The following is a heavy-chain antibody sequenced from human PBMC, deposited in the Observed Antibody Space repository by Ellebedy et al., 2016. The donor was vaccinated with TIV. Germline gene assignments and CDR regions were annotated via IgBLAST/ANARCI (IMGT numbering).Heavy chain of an antibody. Sequence: GESLKISCAASGFTFSSYAMSWVRQAPGKGLEWVSAISGSGGSIYYADSVKGRFTISRDNSKNTLYLQMNSLRAQDTAVYYCAKVAKDVLLWFGDLNGLYGMDVWGQGTTVTVS. J-gene: IGHJ6*02. CDR2: ISGSGGSI. CDR1: GFTFSSYA. CDR3: AKVAKDVLLWFGDLNGLYGMDV. D-gene: IGHD3-10*01. V-gene: IGHV3-23*01.